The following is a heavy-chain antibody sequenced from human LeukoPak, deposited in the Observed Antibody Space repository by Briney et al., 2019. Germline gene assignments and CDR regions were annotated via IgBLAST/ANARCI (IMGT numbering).Heavy chain of an antibody. V-gene: IGHV4-34*01. CDR2: INHSGST. D-gene: IGHD4-17*01. CDR3: ARGPTTVTT. Sequence: PSETLSLTCAVYGGSFSGYYWSWIRQPPGKGLEWIGEINHSGSTNYNPSLKSRVTISVDTSKNQFSLKLSFVTAADTAVYYCARGPTTVTTWGQGTLVTVSS. J-gene: IGHJ5*02. CDR1: GGSFSGYY.